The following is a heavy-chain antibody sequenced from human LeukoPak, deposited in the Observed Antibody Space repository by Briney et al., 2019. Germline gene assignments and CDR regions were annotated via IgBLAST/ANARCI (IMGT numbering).Heavy chain of an antibody. J-gene: IGHJ4*02. D-gene: IGHD3-22*01. V-gene: IGHV4-59*01. CDR1: GGSISSYY. CDR2: IYYSGGT. Sequence: PSETLSLTCSVSGGSISSYYWSWIRQPPGRGLEWIGYIYYSGGTNYNPSLKSRVTISVDTSKNQFSLELSSVTTADTAVYYCARQGSGYSPFDYWGQGTLVTVSS. CDR3: ARQGSGYSPFDY.